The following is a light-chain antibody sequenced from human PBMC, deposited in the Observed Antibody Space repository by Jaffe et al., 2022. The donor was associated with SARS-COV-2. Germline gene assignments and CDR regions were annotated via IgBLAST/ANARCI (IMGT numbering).Light chain of an antibody. CDR3: SSYTDSNTLV. CDR1: SSDIAIYNY. V-gene: IGLV2-14*01. J-gene: IGLJ3*02. Sequence: QSALTQPASVSGSPGQSITISCTGTSSDIAIYNYVSWYQHHLGKAPKLIIYEVTHRPSGVPDRFSGSKSGNTASLTISGLQAEDESDYFCSSYTDSNTLVFGGGTKLTVL. CDR2: EVT.